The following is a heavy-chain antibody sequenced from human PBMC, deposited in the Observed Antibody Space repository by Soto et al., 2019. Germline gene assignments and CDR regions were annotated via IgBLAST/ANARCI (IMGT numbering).Heavy chain of an antibody. CDR3: ARANGSGSYWVCFDP. J-gene: IGHJ5*02. V-gene: IGHV4-31*03. CDR2: IYYSGFT. CDR1: GGSITSGGYY. D-gene: IGHD3-10*01. Sequence: SETLSLTCTVPGGSITSGGYYWSWIRQHPGKGLEWIGYIYYSGFTYYNPSLKSRVTISVDTSKNQFSLKLSSVTAADTAVYYCARANGSGSYWVCFDPWGQGTLVTVSS.